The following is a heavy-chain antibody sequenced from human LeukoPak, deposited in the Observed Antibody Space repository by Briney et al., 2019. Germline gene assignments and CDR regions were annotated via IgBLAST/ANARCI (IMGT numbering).Heavy chain of an antibody. CDR2: IYYSGSA. CDR1: GGSISSDY. J-gene: IGHJ6*02. V-gene: IGHV4-59*01. Sequence: PSETLSLTCTVSGGSISSDYWNWIPQPPGKGLEWIGYIYYSGSATYNPSLNNRVTISVDRSKNQFSLRLSSVTAADTAVYYCARDPEMATPYYYGMDVWGQGTTVTVS. D-gene: IGHD5-24*01. CDR3: ARDPEMATPYYYGMDV.